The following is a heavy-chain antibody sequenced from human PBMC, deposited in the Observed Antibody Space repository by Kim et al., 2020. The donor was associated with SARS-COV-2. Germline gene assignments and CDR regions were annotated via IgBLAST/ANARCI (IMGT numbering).Heavy chain of an antibody. J-gene: IGHJ6*02. CDR2: ISWNSDNR. CDR1: GFTFDDYA. Sequence: GGSLRLSCAASGFTFDDYAMHWVRQAPGKGLEWVSGISWNSDNRGYADSVKGRFTISRDNAKNSLYLEMNSLRVEDTAFYYCAKDTVAFYFYGMDVWGQGTTVTVSS. CDR3: AKDTVAFYFYGMDV. D-gene: IGHD2-15*01. V-gene: IGHV3-9*01.